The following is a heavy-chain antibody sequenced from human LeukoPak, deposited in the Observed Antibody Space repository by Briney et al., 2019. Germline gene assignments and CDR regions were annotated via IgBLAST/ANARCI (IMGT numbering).Heavy chain of an antibody. CDR3: ARPPMVRGVIITGDDVFDI. CDR2: IWYDGSNK. J-gene: IGHJ3*02. D-gene: IGHD3-10*01. V-gene: IGHV3-33*01. Sequence: GRSLRLSCAATGFTFSGYGMHWVRQAPGKGLEWVAVIWYDGSNKYYADSVKGRFTISRDNSKNTLYLQMNSLKAEDTAVYYCARPPMVRGVIITGDDVFDIWGQGTMVTVSS. CDR1: GFTFSGYG.